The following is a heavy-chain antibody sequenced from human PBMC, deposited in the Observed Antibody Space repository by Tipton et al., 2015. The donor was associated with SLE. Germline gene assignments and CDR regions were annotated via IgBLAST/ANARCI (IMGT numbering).Heavy chain of an antibody. Sequence: SLTCTVSGGSISSYYWSWIRQPPGKGLEWIGYIYYSGSTNYNPSLKSRVTISVDTSKNQFSLKLSSVTAADTAVYYCAREGSARGGDAFDIWGQGTMVTVSS. CDR3: AREGSARGGDAFDI. CDR2: IYYSGST. D-gene: IGHD3-16*01. CDR1: GGSISSYY. J-gene: IGHJ3*02. V-gene: IGHV4-59*01.